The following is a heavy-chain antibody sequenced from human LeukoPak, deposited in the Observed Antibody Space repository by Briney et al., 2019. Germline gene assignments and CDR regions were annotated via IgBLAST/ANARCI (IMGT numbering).Heavy chain of an antibody. D-gene: IGHD3-3*01. V-gene: IGHV3-30-3*01. CDR2: ISYDGSNK. CDR3: ARVSPLDFWSGYFAMDV. CDR1: GFTFSSYA. J-gene: IGHJ6*02. Sequence: GRSLRLSCAASGFTFSSYAMHWVRQAPGKGLEWVAVISYDGSNKYYADSVKGRFTISRDNSKNTLYLQMNSLRAEDTAVYYCARVSPLDFWSGYFAMDVWGQGTTVTVSS.